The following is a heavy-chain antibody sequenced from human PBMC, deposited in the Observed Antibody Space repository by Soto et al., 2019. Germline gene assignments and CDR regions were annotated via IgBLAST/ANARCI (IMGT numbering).Heavy chain of an antibody. V-gene: IGHV4-30-4*01. J-gene: IGHJ5*02. Sequence: SETLSLTCTVSCASIRSTDYYWSWIRQAPGKGLEWIGYVYYTGSTYYNPSLMSRLTISVDTSKNQFSPKLTSVTAAETAVYYCVRTAREGAVAPHWFDRWGQGTQVTVSS. CDR1: CASIRSTDYY. D-gene: IGHD2-21*02. CDR2: VYYTGST. CDR3: VRTAREGAVAPHWFDR.